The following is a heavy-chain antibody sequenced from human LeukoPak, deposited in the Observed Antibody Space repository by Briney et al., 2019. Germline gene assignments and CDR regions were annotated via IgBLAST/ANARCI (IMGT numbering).Heavy chain of an antibody. CDR2: ISYDGSNK. D-gene: IGHD3-10*01. CDR1: GFTFSSSG. J-gene: IGHJ5*02. Sequence: PGGSLRLSCAASGFTFSSSGMHWVRQAPGKGLEWVAVISYDGSNKYYADSVKGRFTFSRDNSKNTLYLQMNSLRAEDTAVYYCAKDPHYYGSGSYFDTNNWFDPWGQGTLVTVSS. CDR3: AKDPHYYGSGSYFDTNNWFDP. V-gene: IGHV3-30*18.